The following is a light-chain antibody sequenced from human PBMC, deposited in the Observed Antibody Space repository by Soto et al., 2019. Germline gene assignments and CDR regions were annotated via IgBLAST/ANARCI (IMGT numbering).Light chain of an antibody. CDR2: AAS. V-gene: IGKV1D-12*01. CDR1: QGISWW. J-gene: IGKJ3*01. CDR3: QQANSFPIT. Sequence: DIQMTQSPSSVSASVGDRVTITCRASQGISWWLAWHQQKPGKAPKVLIYAASSLQSGVPSRFSGSGSGTDFTLTISSLQPEDFATYYCQQANSFPITFGPGTTVDIK.